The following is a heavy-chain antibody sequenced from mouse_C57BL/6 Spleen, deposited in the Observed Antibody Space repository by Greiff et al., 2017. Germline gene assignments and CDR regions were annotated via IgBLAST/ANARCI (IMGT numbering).Heavy chain of an antibody. J-gene: IGHJ1*03. CDR2: ISYDGSN. V-gene: IGHV3-6*01. CDR3: AREKDGWYFDV. Sequence: EVKLMESGPGLVKPSQSLSLTCSVTGYSITSGYYWNWIRQFPGNKLEWMGYISYDGSNNYNPSLKNRISITRDTSKNQFFLKLNSVTTEDTATYYCAREKDGWYFDVWGTGTTVTVSS. D-gene: IGHD2-3*01. CDR1: GYSITSGYY.